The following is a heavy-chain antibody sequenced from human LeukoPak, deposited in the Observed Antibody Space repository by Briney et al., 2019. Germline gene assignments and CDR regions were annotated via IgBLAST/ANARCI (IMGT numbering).Heavy chain of an antibody. CDR3: ARPPDGVGRYFDY. J-gene: IGHJ4*02. D-gene: IGHD2-15*01. Sequence: GESLKISCKGSGYSFTSYWIGWVRQAPGKGLEWVSYISSSSSTIYYADSVKGRFTISRDNAKNSLYLQMNNLRAEDTAVYYCARPPDGVGRYFDYWGQGTLVTVSS. CDR2: ISSSSSTI. V-gene: IGHV3-48*01. CDR1: GYSFTSYW.